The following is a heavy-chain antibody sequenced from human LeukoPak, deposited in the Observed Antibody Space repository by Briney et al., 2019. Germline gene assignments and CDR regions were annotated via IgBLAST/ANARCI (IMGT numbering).Heavy chain of an antibody. J-gene: IGHJ4*02. D-gene: IGHD2-2*02. Sequence: GGSLRLSCAASGFTFSSYGMSWVRQAPGKGLEWVSAISGSGGSTYYADSVKGRFTISRDNSKNTLYLQMNSLKTEDTAVYYCTTIPLGYCSSSTNCYKIDHWGQGILVSVSS. CDR1: GFTFSSYG. CDR3: TTIPLGYCSSSTNCYKIDH. V-gene: IGHV3-23*01. CDR2: ISGSGGST.